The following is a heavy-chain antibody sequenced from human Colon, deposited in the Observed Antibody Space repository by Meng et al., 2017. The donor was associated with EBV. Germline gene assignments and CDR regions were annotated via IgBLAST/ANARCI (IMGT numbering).Heavy chain of an antibody. V-gene: IGHV7-4-1*02. D-gene: IGHD6-19*01. CDR2: ISTNTGNP. Sequence: QVNWLHSGSEFKRPGASGMVSCKASGYTFTRYPMNWVRQASGQGLEWMGWISTNTGNPTYAQGFTGRFVFSVDTSVSTAYLQISSLKAEDTAVYYCGTLKYTSGFYGPAYWGQGALVTVSS. J-gene: IGHJ4*02. CDR1: GYTFTRYP. CDR3: GTLKYTSGFYGPAY.